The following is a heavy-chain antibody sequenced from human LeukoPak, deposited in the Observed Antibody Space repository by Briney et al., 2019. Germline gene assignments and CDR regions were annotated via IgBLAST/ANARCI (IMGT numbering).Heavy chain of an antibody. Sequence: ASVKVSCKASGGTFSSYAISWVRQAPGQGLEWVGGIIPIFGTANYAQKFQGRVTITADESTSAAYMELSSLRSEDTAVYYCARDRGIVGASAFDIWGQGTMVTVSS. V-gene: IGHV1-69*13. D-gene: IGHD1-26*01. CDR2: IIPIFGTA. J-gene: IGHJ3*02. CDR3: ARDRGIVGASAFDI. CDR1: GGTFSSYA.